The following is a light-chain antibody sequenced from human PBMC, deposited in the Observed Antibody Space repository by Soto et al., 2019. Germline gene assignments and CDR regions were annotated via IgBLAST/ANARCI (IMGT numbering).Light chain of an antibody. V-gene: IGKV3-11*01. CDR1: QTVSSY. CDR3: QQRSTSIT. J-gene: IGKJ5*01. CDR2: DAS. Sequence: IVLTQSPATLSLWPGETAILSCRASQTVSSYLSWYQHKPGQAPRLLIYDASKRAPGIPARFSGSGSGTDFNLTISSLEPEDFAVYYCQQRSTSITFGQGTRLEIE.